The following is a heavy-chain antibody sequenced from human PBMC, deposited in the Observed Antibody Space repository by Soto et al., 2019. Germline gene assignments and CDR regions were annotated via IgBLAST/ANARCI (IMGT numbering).Heavy chain of an antibody. J-gene: IGHJ4*02. CDR3: ARDLGYYDSSGH. Sequence: GGSLRLSCAASGFTFSSYGMHWVRQAPGKGLEWVAVIWYDGSNKYYADSVKGRFTISRDNSKNTLYLQMNSLRAEDTAVYYCARDLGYYDSSGHWGQGTLVTVSS. V-gene: IGHV3-33*01. D-gene: IGHD3-22*01. CDR2: IWYDGSNK. CDR1: GFTFSSYG.